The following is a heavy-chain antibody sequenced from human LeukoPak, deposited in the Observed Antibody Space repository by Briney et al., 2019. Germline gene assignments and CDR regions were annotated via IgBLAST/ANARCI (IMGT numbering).Heavy chain of an antibody. CDR3: ARGTGPRPGYFDH. Sequence: PGGSLRLSCAASGFTFSSYAMSWVRQAPGKGLEWVSAISGSGGSTYYADSVKGRFTISRDNSKNTLYLQMNSLRAEDAAVYYCARGTGPRPGYFDHWGQGTLVAVSS. J-gene: IGHJ4*02. CDR2: ISGSGGST. CDR1: GFTFSSYA. D-gene: IGHD6-6*01. V-gene: IGHV3-23*01.